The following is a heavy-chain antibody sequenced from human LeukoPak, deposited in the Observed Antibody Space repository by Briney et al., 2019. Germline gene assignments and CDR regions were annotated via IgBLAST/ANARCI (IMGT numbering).Heavy chain of an antibody. Sequence: TGGSLRLSCAASGFTFSNYGMHWVRQAPGKGLEWVAFIRYDGTNKYYAHSVKGRFTISRDNSKNSLHLQMNSLRAEDTAVFYCATFPYYFDSSGSYYFDFWGQGTLVTVSS. CDR1: GFTFSNYG. CDR2: IRYDGTNK. D-gene: IGHD3-22*01. V-gene: IGHV3-30*02. J-gene: IGHJ4*02. CDR3: ATFPYYFDSSGSYYFDF.